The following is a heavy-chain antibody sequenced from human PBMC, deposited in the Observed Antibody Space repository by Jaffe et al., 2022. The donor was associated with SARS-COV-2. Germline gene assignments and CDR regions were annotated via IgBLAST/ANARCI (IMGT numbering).Heavy chain of an antibody. D-gene: IGHD6-19*01. CDR3: ARDETSGGGSGWSHYYFDY. V-gene: IGHV3-30-3*01. Sequence: QVQLVESGGGVVQPGRSLRLSCAASGFTFSSYAMHWVRQAPGKGLEWVAVISYDGSNKYYADSVKGRFTISRDNSKNTLYLQMNSLRAEDTAVYYCARDETSGGGSGWSHYYFDYWGQGTLVTVSS. CDR1: GFTFSSYA. J-gene: IGHJ4*02. CDR2: ISYDGSNK.